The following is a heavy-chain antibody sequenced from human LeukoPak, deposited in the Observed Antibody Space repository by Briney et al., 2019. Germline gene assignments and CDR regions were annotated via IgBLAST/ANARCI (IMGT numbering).Heavy chain of an antibody. CDR2: ISGSGGST. V-gene: IGHV3-23*01. J-gene: IGHJ4*02. Sequence: PGGSLRLSCAASGFTFSDYYMSWVRQAPGKGLEWVSAISGSGGSTYYADSVKGRFTISRDNSKNTLYLQMNSLRAEDTAVYYCAKPFLEWLSPQPFYFDYWGQGTLVTVSS. CDR1: GFTFSDYY. D-gene: IGHD3-3*01. CDR3: AKPFLEWLSPQPFYFDY.